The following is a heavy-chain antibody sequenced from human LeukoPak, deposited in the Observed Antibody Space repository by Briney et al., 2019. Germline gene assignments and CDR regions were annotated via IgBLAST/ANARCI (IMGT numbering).Heavy chain of an antibody. Sequence: KPSETLSLTCTVSGYSISSGYYWGWIRQPPGKGLEWIGSIYHSGSTYYNPSLKSRVTISVDTSKNQFSLKLSSVTAADTAVYYCARVGPADTYYPSSGLDYWGQGTLVTVSS. V-gene: IGHV4-38-2*02. CDR3: ARVGPADTYYPSSGLDY. CDR2: IYHSGST. J-gene: IGHJ4*02. D-gene: IGHD3-22*01. CDR1: GYSISSGYY.